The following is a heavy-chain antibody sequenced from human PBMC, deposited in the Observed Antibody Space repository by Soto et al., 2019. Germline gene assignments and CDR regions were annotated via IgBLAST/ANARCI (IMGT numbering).Heavy chain of an antibody. Sequence: QVQLVESGGGVVQPGRSLRLSCAASGFTFSSYAMHWVRKAPGKGLEWVAVISYDGSNKYYADSVKGRFTISRDNSKNTLYLQMNSLRAEDTAVYYCARSALYDSSGYYYDRPFDYWGQGTLVTVSS. J-gene: IGHJ4*02. V-gene: IGHV3-30-3*01. CDR3: ARSALYDSSGYYYDRPFDY. CDR1: GFTFSSYA. CDR2: ISYDGSNK. D-gene: IGHD3-22*01.